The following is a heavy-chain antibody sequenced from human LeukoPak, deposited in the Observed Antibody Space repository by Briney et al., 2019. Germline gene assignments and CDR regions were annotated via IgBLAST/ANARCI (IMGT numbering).Heavy chain of an antibody. J-gene: IGHJ4*02. Sequence: GGSLRLSCAASGFTFSSYAMHWVRQAPGKGLEWVSAISGSGGSTNYADSVKGRVTVSRDNSKSTLYLQMNSLRAEDTAVYYCAKSSYYDSSGYYREYYFDYWGQGTLDTVSS. V-gene: IGHV3-23*01. CDR3: AKSSYYDSSGYYREYYFDY. CDR2: ISGSGGST. CDR1: GFTFSSYA. D-gene: IGHD3-22*01.